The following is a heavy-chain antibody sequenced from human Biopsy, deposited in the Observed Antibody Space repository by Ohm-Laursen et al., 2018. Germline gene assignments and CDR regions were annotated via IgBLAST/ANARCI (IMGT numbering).Heavy chain of an antibody. CDR2: FAPENGRI. CDR3: AADINVWNVNY. J-gene: IGHJ4*02. V-gene: IGHV1-24*01. CDR1: GYSVTELS. Sequence: ASVKVSCKVSGYSVTELSMHWVRQAPGQGLEWMGGFAPENGRIVYSQKFQGRVTMTEDTSTNTAYMEVWRLRPDDTAVYYCAADINVWNVNYWGQRTQVIVSS. D-gene: IGHD1-1*01.